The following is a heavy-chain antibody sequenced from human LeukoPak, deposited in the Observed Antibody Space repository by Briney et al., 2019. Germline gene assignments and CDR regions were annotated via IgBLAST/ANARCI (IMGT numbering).Heavy chain of an antibody. Sequence: GGSLRLSCAASGFSFSDYYMSWIRQAPGKGLEWVSYISSGGTTIYYADSVKGRFTISRDNAKNSLYLQMNSLRAEDTAVYYCARNRGYGAYDSDYWGQGTLVTVSS. V-gene: IGHV3-11*01. CDR2: ISSGGTTI. J-gene: IGHJ4*02. D-gene: IGHD5-12*01. CDR3: ARNRGYGAYDSDY. CDR1: GFSFSDYY.